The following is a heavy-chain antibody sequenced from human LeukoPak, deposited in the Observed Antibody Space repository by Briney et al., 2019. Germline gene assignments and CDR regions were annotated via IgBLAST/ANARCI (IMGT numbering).Heavy chain of an antibody. CDR2: INHSGST. Sequence: SETLPLTCAVYGGSFSGYYWSWIRQPPGKGLEWIGEINHSGSTNYNPSLKSRVTISVDTSKNQFSLKLSSVTAADTAVYYCARGGGGSYYFDYWGQGTLVTVSS. CDR3: ARGGGGSYYFDY. CDR1: GGSFSGYY. D-gene: IGHD1-26*01. J-gene: IGHJ4*02. V-gene: IGHV4-34*01.